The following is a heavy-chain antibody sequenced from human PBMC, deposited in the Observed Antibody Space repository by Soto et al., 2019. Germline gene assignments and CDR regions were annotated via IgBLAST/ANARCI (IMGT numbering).Heavy chain of an antibody. CDR2: MYYSGST. Sequence: SETLSLTCAVSGGSMSSYYWSWIRQPPGKGLEWIGYMYYSGSTNYNPSLKSRVTISVDTSKNQFSLKLRSVTAADTAIYYCAREVSGWHFWFDPWGQGSLVTVSS. D-gene: IGHD6-19*01. V-gene: IGHV4-59*01. CDR1: GGSMSSYY. J-gene: IGHJ5*02. CDR3: AREVSGWHFWFDP.